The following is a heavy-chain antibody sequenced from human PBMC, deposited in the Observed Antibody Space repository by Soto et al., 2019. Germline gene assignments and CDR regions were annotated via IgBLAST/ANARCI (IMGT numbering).Heavy chain of an antibody. D-gene: IGHD2-2*02. CDR1: GFTFTSYS. V-gene: IGHV3-7*03. CDR3: ARDLPGYCTTTDCYSYFDP. CDR2: IQQDGSEK. J-gene: IGHJ4*02. Sequence: GGSLRLSCAVSGFTFTSYSMSWVRQAPGEGLEWVANIQQDGSEKYYVDSVKGRFTISRDNAKNSLYLQMNSLRAEDTAVYYCARDLPGYCTTTDCYSYFDPWGQGTLVTVSS.